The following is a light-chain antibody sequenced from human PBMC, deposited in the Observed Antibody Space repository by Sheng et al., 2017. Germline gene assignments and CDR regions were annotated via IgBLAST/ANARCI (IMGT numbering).Light chain of an antibody. V-gene: IGKV1-5*03. Sequence: DIQMTQSPSTLSASVGDRVTITCRASQNIDRWLAWYQQKPGEAPKLLIYKTSILQRGVPSRFSGSGFGTDFTLTISSLQPDDFATYFCQQFGTDGSFGQGTKLEMK. J-gene: IGKJ2*04. CDR2: KTS. CDR3: QQFGTDGS. CDR1: QNIDRW.